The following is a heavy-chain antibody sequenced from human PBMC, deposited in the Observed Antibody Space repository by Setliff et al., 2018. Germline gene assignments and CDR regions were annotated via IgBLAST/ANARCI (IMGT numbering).Heavy chain of an antibody. CDR3: ARIRKGYTGYEGFDY. D-gene: IGHD5-12*01. J-gene: IGHJ4*02. Sequence: SGPTLVNPTQTLTMTCTVSGFSLSTSGVGVGWIRQPPGKALEWLGSIDWYDDKLYSTSLKTRLTISKDTYKKQVVLTMTDMDPMDTATYYCARIRKGYTGYEGFDYWGQGTLVTVSS. CDR2: IDWYDDK. CDR1: GFSLSTSGVG. V-gene: IGHV2-70*04.